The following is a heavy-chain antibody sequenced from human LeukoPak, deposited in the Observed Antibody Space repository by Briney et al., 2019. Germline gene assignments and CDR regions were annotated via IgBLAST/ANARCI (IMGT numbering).Heavy chain of an antibody. D-gene: IGHD1-26*01. Sequence: GGSLRLSCAASGFTFSSYGMHWVRQAPGKGLEWVAFIRYDGSNKYYADSVKGRFTISRDNSKNTLYLQMNSLRAEDTAVYYCAKDGGGSYYYFYYWGQGNLVTVSS. V-gene: IGHV3-30*02. CDR2: IRYDGSNK. CDR1: GFTFSSYG. J-gene: IGHJ4*02. CDR3: AKDGGGSYYYFYY.